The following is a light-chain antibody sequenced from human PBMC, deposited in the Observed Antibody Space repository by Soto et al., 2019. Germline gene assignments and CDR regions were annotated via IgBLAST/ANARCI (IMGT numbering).Light chain of an antibody. J-gene: IGLJ2*01. Sequence: QSALTQPASVSGSPGQSITISCTGTSSDVGIYNYVSWYQQHPGKAPKLMISDVSDRPSGVSNRFSGSKSGNTASLTISGLQADDEADYYCSSFTSSSTLLVFGGGTKVTVL. CDR1: SSDVGIYNY. CDR3: SSFTSSSTLLV. CDR2: DVS. V-gene: IGLV2-14*03.